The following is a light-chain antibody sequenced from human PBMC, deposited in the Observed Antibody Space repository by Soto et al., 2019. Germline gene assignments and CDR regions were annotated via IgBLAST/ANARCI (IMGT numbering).Light chain of an antibody. J-gene: IGLJ3*02. CDR2: EVS. V-gene: IGLV2-14*01. CDR3: NSYTSSGTLWV. CDR1: SSDVGGYNY. Sequence: QSVLTQPASVSGSPGQSITISCTGTSSDVGGYNYVSWYQQHPGKAPQLMIYEVSNRPSGVSNRFSGSKSGNTASLTISGLQAEDEADYYCNSYTSSGTLWVFGGGTQLTVL.